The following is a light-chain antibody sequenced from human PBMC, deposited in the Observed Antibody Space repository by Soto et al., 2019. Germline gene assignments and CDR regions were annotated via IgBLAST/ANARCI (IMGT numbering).Light chain of an antibody. CDR2: AAS. V-gene: IGKV1-39*01. CDR1: KAITRY. CDR3: QQSYSNPLT. J-gene: IGKJ4*01. Sequence: DIQMTQSPSSLSASVGDTVIITCRASKAITRYLNWYQSKPGKAPRLLISAASSLQSGVPSRFSGSYSGTDFTLTISSLQPEDFATYYCQQSYSNPLTFGGGTKVDIK.